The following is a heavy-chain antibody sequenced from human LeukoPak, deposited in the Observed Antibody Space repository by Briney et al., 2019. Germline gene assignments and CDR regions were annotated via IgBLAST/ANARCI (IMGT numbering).Heavy chain of an antibody. CDR2: MNPNSGNT. CDR3: ARGHDSSGYYLGY. D-gene: IGHD3-22*01. CDR1: GYTFTSYD. J-gene: IGHJ4*02. Sequence: ASVKVSCMASGYTFTSYDINWVGQATGQGGEGMGWMNPNSGNTAYAHKFQGSVTMTRTTSMSTAYMELSSLRSEDTAVYYCARGHDSSGYYLGYWGQGTLVTVSS. V-gene: IGHV1-8*01.